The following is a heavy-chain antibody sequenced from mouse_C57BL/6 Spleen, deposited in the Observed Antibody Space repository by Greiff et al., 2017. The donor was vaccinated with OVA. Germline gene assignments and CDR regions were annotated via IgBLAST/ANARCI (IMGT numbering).Heavy chain of an antibody. V-gene: IGHV1-20*01. CDR3: ARAYYSNYEDY. D-gene: IGHD2-5*01. CDR1: GYSFTGYF. CDR2: INPYNGDT. Sequence: EVKLMESGPELVKPGDSVKISCKASGYSFTGYFMNWVMQSHGKSLEWIGRINPYNGDTFYNQKFKGKATLTVDKSSSTAHMELRSLTSEDSAVYYCARAYYSNYEDYWGQGTSVTVSS. J-gene: IGHJ4*01.